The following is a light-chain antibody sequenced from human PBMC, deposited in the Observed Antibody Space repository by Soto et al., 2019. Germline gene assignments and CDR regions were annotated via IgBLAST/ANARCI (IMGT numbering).Light chain of an antibody. Sequence: EVVMTQSPGTLSVSPGETATLTCTASQSISSRLAWYQHKPGQAPRLLIYDASTRATGIPVRISGSGSETDFTRTITSLQSEDFVFYYCQQYDTWPPRFGPGTKVDFK. CDR3: QQYDTWPPR. J-gene: IGKJ3*01. CDR2: DAS. CDR1: QSISSR. V-gene: IGKV3-15*01.